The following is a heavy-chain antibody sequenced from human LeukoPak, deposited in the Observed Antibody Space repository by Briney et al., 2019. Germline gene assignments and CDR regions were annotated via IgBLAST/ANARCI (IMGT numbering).Heavy chain of an antibody. CDR3: ARYGDYDRGNYFDY. CDR2: ISYDGSNK. Sequence: GGSLRLSCAASGFTFSSYGMHWVRQAPGKGLEWVAVISYDGSNKYHADSVKGRFTISRDNSKNTLYLQMNSLRAEDTAVYYCARYGDYDRGNYFDYWGQGTLVTVSS. J-gene: IGHJ4*02. D-gene: IGHD4-17*01. V-gene: IGHV3-30*03. CDR1: GFTFSSYG.